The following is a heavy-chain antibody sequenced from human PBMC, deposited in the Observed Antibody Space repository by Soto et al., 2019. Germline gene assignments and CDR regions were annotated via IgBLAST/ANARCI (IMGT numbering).Heavy chain of an antibody. Sequence: GGSLRLSCAASGFTFRIYDMHWVRQATGKGLEWVSAIGTAGDTYYPGSVKGRFTISRENAKNSLYLQMNSLRAGDTAVYYCARAGYDSSGYYYLSWGQGTLVTVSS. CDR3: ARAGYDSSGYYYLS. V-gene: IGHV3-13*01. D-gene: IGHD3-22*01. CDR2: IGTAGDT. CDR1: GFTFRIYD. J-gene: IGHJ5*02.